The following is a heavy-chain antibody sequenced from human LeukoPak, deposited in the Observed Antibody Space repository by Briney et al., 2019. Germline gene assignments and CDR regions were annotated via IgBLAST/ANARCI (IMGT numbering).Heavy chain of an antibody. CDR3: ATYSGYSSGWYLYYFDY. Sequence: TGGSLRLSCAASGFTVSSNYMSWVRQAPGKGLEWVAVISYDGSNKYYADSVKGRFTISRDNSKNTLYLQMNSLGAEDTAVYYCATYSGYSSGWYLYYFDYWGQGTLVTVSS. V-gene: IGHV3-30*03. CDR2: ISYDGSNK. CDR1: GFTVSSNY. D-gene: IGHD6-19*01. J-gene: IGHJ4*02.